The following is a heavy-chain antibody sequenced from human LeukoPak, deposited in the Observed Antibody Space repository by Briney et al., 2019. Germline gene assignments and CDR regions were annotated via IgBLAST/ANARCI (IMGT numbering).Heavy chain of an antibody. CDR1: GGSISSGGYY. V-gene: IGHV4-31*03. J-gene: IGHJ5*02. CDR3: ARASAYCSGGSCYRNWFDP. D-gene: IGHD2-15*01. CDR2: IYYSGST. Sequence: PSQTLSLTCTVSGGSISSGGYYWSWIRQHPGKGLEWIEYIYYSGSTYYNPSLKSRVTISVDTSKNQFSLKLSSVTAADTAVYYCARASAYCSGGSCYRNWFDPWGQGTLVTVSS.